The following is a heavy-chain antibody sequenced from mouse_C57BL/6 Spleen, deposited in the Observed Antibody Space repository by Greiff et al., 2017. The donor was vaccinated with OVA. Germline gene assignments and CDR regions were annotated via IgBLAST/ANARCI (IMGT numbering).Heavy chain of an antibody. V-gene: IGHV1-66*01. CDR2: IYPGSGNT. J-gene: IGHJ2*01. CDR3: ARGDSSGYLYYFDY. Sequence: QVQLQQSGPELVKPGASVKISCKASGYSFTSYYIHWVKQRPGQGLEWIGWIYPGSGNTKYNEKFKGKATLTADTSSSTAYMQLSSLTSEDSAVYDCARGDSSGYLYYFDYWGQGTTLTVSS. CDR1: GYSFTSYY. D-gene: IGHD3-2*02.